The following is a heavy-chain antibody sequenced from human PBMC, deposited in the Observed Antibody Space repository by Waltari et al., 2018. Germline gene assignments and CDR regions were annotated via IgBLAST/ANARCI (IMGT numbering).Heavy chain of an antibody. CDR3: AKHSRYAYNVLTFAS. Sequence: QVHLLQSGAEMKKPGASVKVSCKASGYTFTGYYVHWVRQAPGQGLEWMGYINPGSGATTYSHNFHGRLTMTRDTSITTAYMELSGLNFDDTAMYYCAKHSRYAYNVLTFASWGQGTLVTVSS. J-gene: IGHJ4*02. CDR2: INPGSGAT. CDR1: GYTFTGYY. V-gene: IGHV1-2*02. D-gene: IGHD3-16*01.